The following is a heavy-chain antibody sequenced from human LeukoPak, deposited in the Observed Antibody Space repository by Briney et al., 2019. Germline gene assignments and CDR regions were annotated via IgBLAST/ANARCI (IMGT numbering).Heavy chain of an antibody. CDR2: IYYSGST. V-gene: IGHV4-59*12. J-gene: IGHJ5*02. CDR1: GGSISGYY. D-gene: IGHD3-22*01. CDR3: ASNYYDSSGYSNWFDP. Sequence: PSETLSLTCTVSGGSISGYYWSWIRQPPGKGLEWIGYIYYSGSTNYNPSLKSRVTISVDTSKNQFSLKLSSVTAADTAVYYCASNYYDSSGYSNWFDPWGQGTLVTVSS.